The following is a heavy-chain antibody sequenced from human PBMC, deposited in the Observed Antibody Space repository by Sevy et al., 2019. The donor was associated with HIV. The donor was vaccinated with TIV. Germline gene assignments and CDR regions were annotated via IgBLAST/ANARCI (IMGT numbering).Heavy chain of an antibody. CDR1: GFTFSSYA. Sequence: GGSLRLSCAASGFTFSSYAMSWVRQAPGKGLEWVSAISGSGGSTYYADSVKGRFTISRDNSEKTLYLQMNSLRAEATAVYYCAKDYIADAGTGSDYWGQGTLVTVSS. J-gene: IGHJ4*02. CDR2: ISGSGGST. V-gene: IGHV3-23*01. CDR3: AKDYIADAGTGSDY. D-gene: IGHD6-13*01.